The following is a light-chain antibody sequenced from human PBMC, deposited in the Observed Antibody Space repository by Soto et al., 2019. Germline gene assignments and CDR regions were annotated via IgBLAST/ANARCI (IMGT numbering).Light chain of an antibody. V-gene: IGLV1-44*01. CDR1: SSNIGSNT. CDR2: SNN. Sequence: SVMTQPASASGSRGQRVTISCSGSSSNIGSNTVNWYQQLPGTAPKLLIYSNNQRPSGVPDRFSGSKSGTSASLAISGLQSEDEADYYCAAWDDSLNGGVFGTGTKVAV. J-gene: IGLJ1*01. CDR3: AAWDDSLNGGV.